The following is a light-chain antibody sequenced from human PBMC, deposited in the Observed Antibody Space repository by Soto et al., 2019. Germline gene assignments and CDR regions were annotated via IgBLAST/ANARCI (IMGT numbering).Light chain of an antibody. J-gene: IGKJ4*01. CDR2: TAS. Sequence: DIQLTQSPSFLSASVGDRVTITCRASQDINSYLAWYQQKAGKAPKLLIHTASTLQSGVPSRSSGSGSGTEFTLTISSLQPEDVATYYCQPYNNWPLTFGGGTKVDIK. V-gene: IGKV1-9*01. CDR1: QDINSY. CDR3: QPYNNWPLT.